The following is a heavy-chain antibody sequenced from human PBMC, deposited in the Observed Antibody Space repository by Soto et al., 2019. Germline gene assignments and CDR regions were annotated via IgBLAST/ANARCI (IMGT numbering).Heavy chain of an antibody. CDR3: AKPWDDDFWSGPPLAFDI. CDR2: ISGSGGST. CDR1: GFTFSSYA. Sequence: EVQLLESGGGLVQPGGSLRLSCAASGFTFSSYAMSWVRQAPGKGLEWVSAISGSGGSTYYADSVKGRSTISRDNSKNTLYLQMNSLRAEDTAVYYCAKPWDDDFWSGPPLAFDIWGQGTIVTVSS. D-gene: IGHD3-3*01. V-gene: IGHV3-23*01. J-gene: IGHJ3*02.